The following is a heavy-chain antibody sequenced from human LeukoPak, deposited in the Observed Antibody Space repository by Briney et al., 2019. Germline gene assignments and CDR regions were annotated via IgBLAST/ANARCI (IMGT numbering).Heavy chain of an antibody. J-gene: IGHJ3*02. D-gene: IGHD3-10*01. Sequence: PSETLSLTCAVSGGSISSGGYSWNWIRQPPGKGLEGRGYIYNSGSTSDNPSLKSRDTMVVDTSKNQFSLKLSSVTAADTAVYYCARVGVSGARKLWFGELLPGDAFDIWGQGTMVTVSS. CDR1: GGSISSGGYS. CDR2: IYNSGST. V-gene: IGHV4-30-4*07. CDR3: ARVGVSGARKLWFGELLPGDAFDI.